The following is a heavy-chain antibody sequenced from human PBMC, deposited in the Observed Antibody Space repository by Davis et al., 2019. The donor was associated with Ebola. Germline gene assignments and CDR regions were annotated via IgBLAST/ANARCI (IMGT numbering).Heavy chain of an antibody. Sequence: ASVKVSCKASGGTFSSYAISWVRQAPGQGLEGMGWISAYNGNTNYAQKLQGRVTMTTDTSTSTADMELRSLRSDDTAVYYCARDPPVLMVYAIPALYYGMDVWGQGTTVTVSS. CDR3: ARDPPVLMVYAIPALYYGMDV. CDR1: GGTFSSYA. D-gene: IGHD2-8*01. J-gene: IGHJ6*02. CDR2: ISAYNGNT. V-gene: IGHV1-18*01.